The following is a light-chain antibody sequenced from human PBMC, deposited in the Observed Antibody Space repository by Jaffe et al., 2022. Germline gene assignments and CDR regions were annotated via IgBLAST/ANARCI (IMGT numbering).Light chain of an antibody. CDR1: QSLSSSC. CDR3: QQYDSSVQTLT. V-gene: IGKV3-20*01. Sequence: DIVLTQSPGTLSLSPGERATLSCRASQSLSSSCVAWYQQKPGQAPRLLIYDDSTRATGTPERFSGSGSGTDFTLTITRLEPEDFAVYYCQQYDSSVQTLTFGGGTKVEI. CDR2: DDS. J-gene: IGKJ4*01.